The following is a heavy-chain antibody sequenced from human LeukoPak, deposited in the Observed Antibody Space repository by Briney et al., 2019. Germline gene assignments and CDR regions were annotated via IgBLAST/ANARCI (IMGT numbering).Heavy chain of an antibody. CDR1: GFTFSSYW. J-gene: IGHJ4*02. CDR3: ARGKNGDSLFDY. CDR2: INSDGSDT. V-gene: IGHV3-74*01. Sequence: GGSLRLSCAASGFTFSSYWMHWVRQAPGKGLVWVSGINSDGSDTDYADSVKGRFTISRDNAKSTLSLQMNSLRAEGTAVYYCARGKNGDSLFDYWGQGTLVIVSS. D-gene: IGHD4-17*01.